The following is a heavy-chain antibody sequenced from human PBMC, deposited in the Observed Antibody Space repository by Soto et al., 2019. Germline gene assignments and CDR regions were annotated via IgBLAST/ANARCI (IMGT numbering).Heavy chain of an antibody. CDR1: NGSTDGCY. Sequence: PSETLSLTCSVSNGSTDGCYWNWIRQSPEKGLEWIGQIYFSGSTIYSPTFKSRVTLSVDSSKNQVALRLTSVTAADSAVYFCARASGLSIYNWFDPWGQGILVTVSS. CDR3: ARASGLSIYNWFDP. CDR2: IYFSGST. V-gene: IGHV4-59*01. J-gene: IGHJ5*02. D-gene: IGHD6-6*01.